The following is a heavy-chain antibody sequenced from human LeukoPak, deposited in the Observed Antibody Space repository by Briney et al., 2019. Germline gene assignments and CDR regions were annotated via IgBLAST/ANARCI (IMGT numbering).Heavy chain of an antibody. D-gene: IGHD4-17*01. CDR3: ARAPRTTVTHSIDY. Sequence: GRSLRLSCAASGFTFSSYAMHWVRQAPGKGLEWVAVISYDGSIKYYADSVKGRFTISRDNSKNTLYLQMNSLRAEDTSVYYCARAPRTTVTHSIDYWGQGTLVTVSS. J-gene: IGHJ4*02. CDR2: ISYDGSIK. CDR1: GFTFSSYA. V-gene: IGHV3-30-3*01.